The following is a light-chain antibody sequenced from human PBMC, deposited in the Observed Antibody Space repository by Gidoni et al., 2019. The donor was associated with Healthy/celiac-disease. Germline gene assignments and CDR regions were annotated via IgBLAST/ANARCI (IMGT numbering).Light chain of an antibody. J-gene: IGLJ3*02. Sequence: QSALTQPAPVSGSPGQSFTISCTGTSSDVESYNLVPWYQQHPVKAPKLMIYEGSKRPSGVSNRFSGSKSGNTASLTISGLQAEDEADYYCCSYAGSSAWVFGGGTKLTVL. CDR2: EGS. CDR1: SSDVESYNL. CDR3: CSYAGSSAWV. V-gene: IGLV2-23*01.